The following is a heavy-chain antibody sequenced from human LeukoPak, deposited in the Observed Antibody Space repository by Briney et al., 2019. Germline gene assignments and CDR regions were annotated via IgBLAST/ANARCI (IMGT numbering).Heavy chain of an antibody. CDR1: GGTFSIYA. Sequence: GASVKVSCKASGGTFSIYAISWVRQAPGQGLEWMGRIIPIFGIANYDQKFQGRGRITADKSTSTTYMELSSLRSQDTAVYYCARDVPTGGDYVNCMHVWGQGTTVTVSS. CDR3: ARDVPTGGDYVNCMHV. J-gene: IGHJ6*02. CDR2: IIPIFGIA. V-gene: IGHV1-69*04. D-gene: IGHD4-17*01.